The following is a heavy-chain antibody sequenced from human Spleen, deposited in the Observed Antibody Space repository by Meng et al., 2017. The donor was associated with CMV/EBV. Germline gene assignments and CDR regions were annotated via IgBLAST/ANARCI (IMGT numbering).Heavy chain of an antibody. V-gene: IGHV3-7*01. D-gene: IGHD2-21*01. CDR3: ARDIRTYNFDY. Sequence: GESLKISCAASGFTFSYYYMSGVRQAPGKGLEWVANIKQDGSEKYYVDSVKGRFTISRDNAKNSLYLQMNSLRAEDTAVYYCARDIRTYNFDYWGQGTLVTVSS. CDR2: IKQDGSEK. CDR1: GFTFSYYY. J-gene: IGHJ4*02.